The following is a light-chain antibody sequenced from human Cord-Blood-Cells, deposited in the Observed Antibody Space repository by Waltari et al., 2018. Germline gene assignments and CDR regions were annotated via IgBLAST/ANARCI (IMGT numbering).Light chain of an antibody. CDR1: SSDVGSYNL. V-gene: IGLV2-23*03. J-gene: IGLJ3*02. CDR3: CSYAGSSTFEGV. Sequence: QSALTQPASVSGSPGQSITISCTGTSSDVGSYNLVSRYQQHPGKAPKLRIYEGSKRPSGVSNRFSGSKSGNTASLTISGLQAEDEADYYCCSYAGSSTFEGVFGGGTKLTVL. CDR2: EGS.